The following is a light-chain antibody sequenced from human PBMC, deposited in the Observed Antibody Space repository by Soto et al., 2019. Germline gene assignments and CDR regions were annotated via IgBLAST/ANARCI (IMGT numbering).Light chain of an antibody. J-gene: IGKJ1*01. CDR1: QSVRSN. V-gene: IGKV3-20*01. CDR2: GAS. CDR3: QQYGSSPWT. Sequence: ENVMTQSPVTLSVSPGERATLSCGASQSVRSNVAWYQQKPGQPPRLLIYGASSRATGIPDRFSGSGSGTDFTLTISRLEPEDFAVYYCQQYGSSPWTFGQGTKVDIK.